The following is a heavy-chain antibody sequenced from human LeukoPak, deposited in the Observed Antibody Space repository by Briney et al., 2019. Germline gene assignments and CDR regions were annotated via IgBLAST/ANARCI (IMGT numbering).Heavy chain of an antibody. CDR2: IYYSGNT. CDR3: AREVGSYCSSTSCYRRAVRSWFDP. Sequence: PSETLSLTCTVSRGSVNSNSYYWGWIRQPPGKGLEWIGTIYYSGNTYYNPSLESRVTISVDTSKNQFSLKLSSVTAADTAVYYCAREVGSYCSSTSCYRRAVRSWFDPWGQGTLVTVSS. D-gene: IGHD2-2*01. V-gene: IGHV4-39*07. J-gene: IGHJ5*02. CDR1: RGSVNSNSYY.